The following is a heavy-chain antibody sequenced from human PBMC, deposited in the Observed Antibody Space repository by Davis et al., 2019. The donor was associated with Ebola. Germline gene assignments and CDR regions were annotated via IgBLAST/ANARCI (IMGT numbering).Heavy chain of an antibody. CDR1: GYTFSNYA. V-gene: IGHV1-18*01. J-gene: IGHJ4*02. Sequence: ASVKVSCKASGYTFSNYAFSSVRPPPGQGLEWLGWIGTYNGNTHYAQKLQGRITLTTDTSTTTAYMELRTLTSDDTAIYYCAREHSSLDYWGQGTLVTVSS. D-gene: IGHD6-13*01. CDR2: IGTYNGNT. CDR3: AREHSSLDY.